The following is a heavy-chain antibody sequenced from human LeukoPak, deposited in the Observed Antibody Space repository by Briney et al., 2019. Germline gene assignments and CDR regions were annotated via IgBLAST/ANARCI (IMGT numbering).Heavy chain of an antibody. CDR1: GFTFSSYA. Sequence: GGSLRLSCSASGFTFSSYAMHWVRQAPGKGLEYVSAISSNGGSTYYADSVKGRFTISRDNSKNTLYLQMSSLRAEVTAVYYCVKGGRYFDWLLHYYWGQGTLVTVSS. V-gene: IGHV3-64D*06. J-gene: IGHJ4*02. D-gene: IGHD3-9*01. CDR2: ISSNGGST. CDR3: VKGGRYFDWLLHYY.